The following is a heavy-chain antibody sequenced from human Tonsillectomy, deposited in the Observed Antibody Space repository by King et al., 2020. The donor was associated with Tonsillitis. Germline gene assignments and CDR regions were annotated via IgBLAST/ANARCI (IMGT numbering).Heavy chain of an antibody. D-gene: IGHD3-16*01. J-gene: IGHJ4*02. CDR1: GYNFTTYW. CDR3: ARGEGFDFDY. CDR2: IYPDDSDA. V-gene: IGHV5-51*01. Sequence: VQLVESGAEVKKPGESLKISCKVSGYNFTTYWIGWVRQMPGKGLEWMGIIYPDDSDARYSPSFQGQVSMSADKSILTAYLQWSSLKASDPAIFYCARGEGFDFDYWGQGTLVTVSS.